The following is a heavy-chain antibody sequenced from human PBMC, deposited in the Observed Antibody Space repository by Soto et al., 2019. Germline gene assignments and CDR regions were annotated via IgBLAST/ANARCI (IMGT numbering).Heavy chain of an antibody. D-gene: IGHD2-2*01. J-gene: IGHJ6*02. CDR2: IWYDGSNK. Sequence: QVQLVESGGGVVQPGRSLRLSCAASGFTFNNYGMHWVHQAPGKGLEWVAVIWYDGSNKYYADSVKGRFTISRDNSKNTLYLQMNSLRAEDTAVYYCAKDLYCSSTSCASHDYGMDVWGQGTTVTVSS. CDR3: AKDLYCSSTSCASHDYGMDV. V-gene: IGHV3-33*06. CDR1: GFTFNNYG.